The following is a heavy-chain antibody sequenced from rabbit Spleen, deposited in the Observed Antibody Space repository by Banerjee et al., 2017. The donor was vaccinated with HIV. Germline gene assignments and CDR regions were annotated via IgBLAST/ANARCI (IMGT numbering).Heavy chain of an antibody. CDR3: ARDGAGGSYFAL. Sequence: HLKESGGGLVQPGGSLKLSCTASGFTLSSYYMNWVRQAPGKGLEWIGYIDPVFGITYYANWVNGRFSISRENAQNTVTLQMTSLTAADTATYFCARDGAGGSYFALWGQGTLVTVS. CDR1: GFTLSSYY. D-gene: IGHD8-1*01. J-gene: IGHJ3*01. V-gene: IGHV1S7*01. CDR2: IDPVFGIT.